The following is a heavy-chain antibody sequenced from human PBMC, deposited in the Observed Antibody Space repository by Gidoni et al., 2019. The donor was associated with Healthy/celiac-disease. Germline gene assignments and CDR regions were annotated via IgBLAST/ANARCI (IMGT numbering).Heavy chain of an antibody. CDR1: GFTFSSYG. J-gene: IGHJ4*02. Sequence: QVQLVESGGGVVQPGRSLRLSCAPSGFTFSSYGMHWVRQAPGKGLEWVAVISYDGSNKYYADSVKGRFTISRDNSKNTLYLQMNSLRAEDTAVYYCAKGKWFGELMGDFDYWGQGTLVTVSS. CDR3: AKGKWFGELMGDFDY. CDR2: ISYDGSNK. V-gene: IGHV3-30*18. D-gene: IGHD3-10*01.